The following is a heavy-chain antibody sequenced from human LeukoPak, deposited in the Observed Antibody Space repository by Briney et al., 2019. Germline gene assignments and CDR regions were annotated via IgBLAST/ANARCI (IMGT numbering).Heavy chain of an antibody. CDR3: ATDSGTYFLF. Sequence: ASVTVSCKVSGYTLTEVSMHWVRQAPGKGRERMGGFDPEDGETIYAQKFQGRVTITEDTSTDTAYMELSSLRSDDTAVYYCATDSGTYFLFWGQGTPVTVSS. D-gene: IGHD1-26*01. CDR1: GYTLTEVS. V-gene: IGHV1-24*01. CDR2: FDPEDGET. J-gene: IGHJ4*02.